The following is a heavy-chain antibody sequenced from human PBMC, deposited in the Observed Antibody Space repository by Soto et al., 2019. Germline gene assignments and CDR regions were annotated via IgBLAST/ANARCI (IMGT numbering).Heavy chain of an antibody. V-gene: IGHV3-30*18. CDR1: GFTFSSYG. CDR3: AKDIVYHLIAAIDY. D-gene: IGHD6-13*01. CDR2: ISYDGSNK. J-gene: IGHJ4*02. Sequence: GGSLRLSCAASGFTFSSYGMHWVRQAPGKGLEWVAVISYDGSNKYYADSVKGRFTISRDNSKNTLYLQMNSLRAEDTAVYYCAKDIVYHLIAAIDYWGQGTLVTVPQ.